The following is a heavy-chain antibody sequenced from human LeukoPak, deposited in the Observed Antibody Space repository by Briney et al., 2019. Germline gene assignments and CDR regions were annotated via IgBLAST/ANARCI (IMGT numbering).Heavy chain of an antibody. D-gene: IGHD3-10*01. J-gene: IGHJ5*02. CDR2: ISPSGGST. Sequence: ASVKVSCKTSGSTFSSYYMHWVRQAPGQGLEWMGMISPSGGSTTYAQKFQGRVTMTRDLSTSTVYMELSSLRPEDTTVYYCARLYGSGSLRNWFDPWGQGTLVTVPS. CDR1: GSTFSSYY. V-gene: IGHV1-46*01. CDR3: ARLYGSGSLRNWFDP.